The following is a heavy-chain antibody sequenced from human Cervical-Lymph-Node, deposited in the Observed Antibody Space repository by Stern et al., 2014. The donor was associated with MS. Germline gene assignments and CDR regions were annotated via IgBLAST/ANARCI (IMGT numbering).Heavy chain of an antibody. Sequence: QVQLVQSGAAVEKPLASLKVSCKASGYTFSDYYIHWVRQAPGQGLEWMGWINPKSGGTNYVQKFQGRVTMTSDTSIDTADMELNSLTSDDTAMFYCARGGATRYNMDVWGQGTTVIVSS. CDR3: ARGGATRYNMDV. V-gene: IGHV1-2*02. CDR1: GYTFSDYY. CDR2: INPKSGGT. D-gene: IGHD1-26*01. J-gene: IGHJ6*02.